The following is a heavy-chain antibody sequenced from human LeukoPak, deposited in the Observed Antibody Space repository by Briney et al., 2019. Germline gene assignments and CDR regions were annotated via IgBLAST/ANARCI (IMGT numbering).Heavy chain of an antibody. CDR3: ARDKDYFDSGGAFDI. Sequence: PSETLSLTCTVSGGSISSYYWSWIRQPPGKGLEWIGYIYYSGGTNYNPSLKSRVTMSVDTSKNQFSLKLSSVTAADTAVYYCARDKDYFDSGGAFDIWGQGTMVTVSS. CDR1: GGSISSYY. CDR2: IYYSGGT. J-gene: IGHJ3*02. V-gene: IGHV4-59*01. D-gene: IGHD3-22*01.